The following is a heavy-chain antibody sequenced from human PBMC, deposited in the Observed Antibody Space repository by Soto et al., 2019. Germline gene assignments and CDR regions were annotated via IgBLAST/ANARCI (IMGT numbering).Heavy chain of an antibody. CDR1: GFTFSSYP. D-gene: IGHD2-2*01. J-gene: IGHJ4*02. V-gene: IGHV3-23*01. Sequence: EVQLLESGGGLVRPGVSLRLSCAASGFTFSSYPMKWVRQGPGKGLEWVSTIGGSGTGFNTDYADSVKGRFVISRDNSKNTVYLQMNSLRAEDTALYYCARVAPYCSTTTCYIDSWGQGTLVTVSS. CDR3: ARVAPYCSTTTCYIDS. CDR2: IGGSGTGFNT.